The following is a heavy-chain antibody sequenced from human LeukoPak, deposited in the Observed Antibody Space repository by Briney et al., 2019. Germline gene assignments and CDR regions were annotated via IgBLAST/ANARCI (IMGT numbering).Heavy chain of an antibody. J-gene: IGHJ6*03. CDR2: IYYSGST. D-gene: IGHD6-13*01. CDR1: GGSISSSSYY. V-gene: IGHV4-39*01. Sequence: PSETLSLTCTVSGGSISSSSYYRGWIRQPPGKGLEWIGSIYYSGSTYYNPSLKSRVTISVDTSKNQFSLKLSSVTAADTAVYYCARHMYSSSWYRRHYYMDVWGKGTTVTVSS. CDR3: ARHMYSSSWYRRHYYMDV.